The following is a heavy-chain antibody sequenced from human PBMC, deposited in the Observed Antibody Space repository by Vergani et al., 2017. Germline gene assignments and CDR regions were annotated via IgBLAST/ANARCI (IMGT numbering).Heavy chain of an antibody. CDR1: GYPISSGYY. CDR2: IYHSGST. CDR3: ARGRGMDV. Sequence: QVQLQESGPGLVKPSETLSLTFVVSGYPISSGYYWVWIRPPPGEGLEGIGSIYHSGSTYYNPSLRSRVTISVDTSKNQFSLKLSAGTAADTAVYCCARGRGMDVWGKGTTVTVSS. V-gene: IGHV4-38-2*01. J-gene: IGHJ6*04.